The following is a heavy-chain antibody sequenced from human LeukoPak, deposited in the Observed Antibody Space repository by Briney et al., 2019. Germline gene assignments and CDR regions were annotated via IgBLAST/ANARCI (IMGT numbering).Heavy chain of an antibody. CDR2: IIPIFGTT. J-gene: IGHJ4*02. CDR1: GYTFTSYA. CDR3: ARDGDTTMVYFDY. Sequence: SVKVSCKASGYTFTSYAMNWVRQAPGQGLEWMGGIIPIFGTTNYAQKFQGRVTITADESTSTAYMELSSLRSEDTAVYFCARDGDTTMVYFDYWGQGTLLTVSS. V-gene: IGHV1-69*13. D-gene: IGHD5-18*01.